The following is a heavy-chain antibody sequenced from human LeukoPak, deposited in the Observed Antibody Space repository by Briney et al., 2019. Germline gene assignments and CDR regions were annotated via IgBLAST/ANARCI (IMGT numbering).Heavy chain of an antibody. V-gene: IGHV3-74*01. CDR3: ARTTSMNYVGDAFHI. Sequence: GGSLRLSCAASGFTFSSYWIHWLPHAPGKGLVWVLRINSDGSGTTYADSVKGRFTISRDNAKSTLFLQMNSLRAEDTALYYCARTTSMNYVGDAFHIWGQGTMVTVSS. CDR2: INSDGSGT. D-gene: IGHD1-7*01. CDR1: GFTFSSYW. J-gene: IGHJ3*02.